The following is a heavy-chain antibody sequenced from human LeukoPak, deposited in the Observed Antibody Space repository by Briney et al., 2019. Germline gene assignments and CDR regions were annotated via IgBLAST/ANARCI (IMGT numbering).Heavy chain of an antibody. Sequence: KPSETLSLTCAGYGGSFSDYYWNWIRQPPGKGLEWIGEINQSGTTNYNPSLKSRLTISLDTSKNHFSLKLTSATAADTALYYCAGGATPGVFWGQGILVTVSA. J-gene: IGHJ4*02. CDR2: INQSGTT. D-gene: IGHD3-10*01. CDR3: AGGATPGVF. V-gene: IGHV4-34*01. CDR1: GGSFSDYY.